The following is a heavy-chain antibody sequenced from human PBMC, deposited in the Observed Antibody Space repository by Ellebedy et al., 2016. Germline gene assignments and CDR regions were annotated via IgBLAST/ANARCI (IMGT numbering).Heavy chain of an antibody. CDR2: IYYSGST. V-gene: IGHV4-39*01. Sequence: SETLSLTCTVSGGSISSSSYYWGWIRQPPGKGLAWIGSIYYSGSTYYNPSLTSRVTISVDTSKNQFSLKLSSVTAADTAVYYCARVASGSYVYWGQGTLVTVSS. CDR3: ARVASGSYVY. D-gene: IGHD1-26*01. J-gene: IGHJ4*02. CDR1: GGSISSSSYY.